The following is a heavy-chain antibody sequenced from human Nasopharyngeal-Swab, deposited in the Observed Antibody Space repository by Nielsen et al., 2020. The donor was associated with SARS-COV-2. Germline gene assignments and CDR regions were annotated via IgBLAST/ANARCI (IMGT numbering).Heavy chain of an antibody. CDR3: ARLYGSGSYYSPNYYYYGMDV. CDR1: GFTFSSYS. V-gene: IGHV3-30*03. Sequence: GESLKISCAASGFTFSSYSMNWVRQAPGKGLEWVAVISYDGSNKYYADSVKGRFTISRDNSKNTLYPQMNSLRAEDTAVYYCARLYGSGSYYSPNYYYYGMDVWGQGTTVTVSS. D-gene: IGHD3-10*01. CDR2: ISYDGSNK. J-gene: IGHJ6*02.